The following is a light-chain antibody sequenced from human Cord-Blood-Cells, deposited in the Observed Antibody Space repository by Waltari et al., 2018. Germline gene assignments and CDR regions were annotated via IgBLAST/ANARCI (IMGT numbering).Light chain of an antibody. J-gene: IGLJ1*01. CDR1: SSDVGGYNY. CDR2: AVS. CDR3: SSYAGSNNYV. V-gene: IGLV2-8*01. Sequence: QSALTQPPSASGSPGQSVTISCTGTSSDVGGYNYVSGYQQHPGKAPNTIIYAVSTRPSGVPDRFSGSKSGNTASLTVSGLQAEDEADYYCSSYAGSNNYVFGTGTKVTVL.